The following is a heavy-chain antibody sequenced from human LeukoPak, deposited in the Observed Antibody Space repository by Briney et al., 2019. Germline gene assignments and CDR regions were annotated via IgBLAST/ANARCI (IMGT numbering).Heavy chain of an antibody. CDR1: GFTFSSYG. Sequence: GGSLRLSCAASGFTFSSYGLSWVRQAPGKGLEWVSTVSGSGYNTYYADSVKGRFTISRDNSKNTLYLQMNSLRAEDTAVYYCAKDQNGYNKPADYWGQGTLVTVSS. CDR3: AKDQNGYNKPADY. D-gene: IGHD5-24*01. V-gene: IGHV3-23*01. CDR2: VSGSGYNT. J-gene: IGHJ4*02.